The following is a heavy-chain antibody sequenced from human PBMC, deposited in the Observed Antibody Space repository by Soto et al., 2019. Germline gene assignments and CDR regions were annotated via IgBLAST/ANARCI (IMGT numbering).Heavy chain of an antibody. Sequence: GGSLRLSCAASGFTFSSYAMHWVRQAPGKGLEWVAVISYDGSNKYYAGSVKGRFTISRDNSKNTLYLQMNSLRAEDTAVYYCARDTLLYCSGGSCDGMDVWGQGTTVPVSS. V-gene: IGHV3-30-3*01. CDR3: ARDTLLYCSGGSCDGMDV. CDR2: ISYDGSNK. CDR1: GFTFSSYA. D-gene: IGHD2-15*01. J-gene: IGHJ6*02.